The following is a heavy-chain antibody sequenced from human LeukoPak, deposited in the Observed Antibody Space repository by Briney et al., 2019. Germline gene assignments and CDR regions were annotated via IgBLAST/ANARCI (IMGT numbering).Heavy chain of an antibody. CDR1: GYSFTSYW. CDR3: ARHVPLYDSSGYYYFGYYYYYMDV. V-gene: IGHV5-51*01. Sequence: GESLKISCKGSGYSFTSYWIGWARQMPGKGLEWMGIIYPGDSDTRYSPSFRGQVTISADKSISTAYLQWSSLKASDTAMYYCARHVPLYDSSGYYYFGYYYYYMDVWGKGTTVTVSS. D-gene: IGHD3-22*01. J-gene: IGHJ6*03. CDR2: IYPGDSDT.